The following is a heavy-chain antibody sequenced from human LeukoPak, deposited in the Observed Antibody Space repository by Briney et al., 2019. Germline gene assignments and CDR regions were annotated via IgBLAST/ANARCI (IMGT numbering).Heavy chain of an antibody. CDR1: GFPFSSYS. CDR3: ARVKGSYFDY. Sequence: PVGSLRLSCVGSGFPFSSYSMIWVRQAPGKGLEWVSYISSSGSSIYFVDSVKGRFTVSRDNAKNSLFLQMNSPRVEDTSTYFCARVKGSYFDYWGQGALVTVSS. CDR2: ISSSGSSI. V-gene: IGHV3-48*01. J-gene: IGHJ4*02. D-gene: IGHD2-15*01.